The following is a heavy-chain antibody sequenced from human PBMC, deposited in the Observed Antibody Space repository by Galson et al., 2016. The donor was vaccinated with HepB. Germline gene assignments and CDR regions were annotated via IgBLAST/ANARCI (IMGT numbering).Heavy chain of an antibody. CDR1: GYTFSSYV. V-gene: IGHV1-18*01. CDR3: ARVPGGDAFDI. J-gene: IGHJ3*02. CDR2: ISGYNGHT. Sequence: SCKASGYTFSSYVINWVRQAPGQGLEWMGWISGYNGHTNYAQKLQDRVTMTTDTSTSTAYMELRSLRSDDTAVYYCARVPGGDAFDIWGQGTMITVSS. D-gene: IGHD2-15*01.